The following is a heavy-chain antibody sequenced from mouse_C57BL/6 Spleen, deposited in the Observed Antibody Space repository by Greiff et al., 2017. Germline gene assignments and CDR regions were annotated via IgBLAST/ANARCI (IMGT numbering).Heavy chain of an antibody. D-gene: IGHD1-1*01. CDR2: IDPENGDT. Sequence: EVKLMESGAELVRPGASVKLSCTASGFNIKDDYMHWVKQRPEQGLESIGWIDPENGDTEYASKFQGKATITADTSSNTAYLQLSSLTSEDTAVYYCTTDYYGSSPAWFAYWGQGTLVTVSA. CDR1: GFNIKDDY. V-gene: IGHV14-4*01. CDR3: TTDYYGSSPAWFAY. J-gene: IGHJ3*01.